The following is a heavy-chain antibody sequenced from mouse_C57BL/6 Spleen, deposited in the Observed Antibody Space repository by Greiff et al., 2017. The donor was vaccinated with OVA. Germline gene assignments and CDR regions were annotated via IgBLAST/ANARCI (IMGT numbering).Heavy chain of an antibody. D-gene: IGHD1-1*01. J-gene: IGHJ2*01. CDR3: ARSDYYYGSRHFDY. CDR1: GYTFTSYG. V-gene: IGHV1-58*01. CDR2: IYIGNGYT. Sequence: DVQLQESGAELVRPGSSVKMSCKTSGYTFTSYGINWVKQRPGQGLEWIGYIYIGNGYTEYNEKFKGKATLTSDTSSSTAYMQLSSLTSEDSAIYFCARSDYYYGSRHFDYWGQGTTLTVSS.